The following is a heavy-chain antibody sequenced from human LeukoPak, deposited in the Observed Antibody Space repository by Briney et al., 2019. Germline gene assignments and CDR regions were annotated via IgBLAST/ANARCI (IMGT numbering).Heavy chain of an antibody. CDR3: ARDLWSGENDY. Sequence: SGGSQRLSCAASGFTFSSYIMNWVRQAPGKGLEWVSSISSSSSYIYYADSVKGRFTISRDNAKNSLYLQMNSLRAEDTAVYYCARDLWSGENDYWGQGTLVTVSS. CDR2: ISSSSSYI. V-gene: IGHV3-21*01. J-gene: IGHJ4*02. D-gene: IGHD2-21*01. CDR1: GFTFSSYI.